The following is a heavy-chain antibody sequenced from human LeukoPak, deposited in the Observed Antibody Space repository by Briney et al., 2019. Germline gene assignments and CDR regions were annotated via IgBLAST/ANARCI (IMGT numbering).Heavy chain of an antibody. CDR2: IYFNGNI. J-gene: IGHJ5*02. CDR3: ARVELIVALPTSFDP. Sequence: SETLSLTCAVSGGSIRSNNHYWGWIRQPPGTGLEWLGNIYFNGNIAYNPSLQSRVTISVDTSKNQFSLRLNSVTSADTAMYYCARVELIVALPTSFDPWGQGTLVTVSS. V-gene: IGHV4-39*07. D-gene: IGHD5-12*01. CDR1: GGSIRSNNHY.